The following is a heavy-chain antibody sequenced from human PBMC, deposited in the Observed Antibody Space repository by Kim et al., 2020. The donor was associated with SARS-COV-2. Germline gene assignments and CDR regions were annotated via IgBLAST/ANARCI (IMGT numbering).Heavy chain of an antibody. Sequence: SETLSLTCTVSGGSITYPSYHWGWIRQPPGKGLEWIGSVYYSGGTQYKSSLRSRLTISVDTSKNQFSLKLTSVTAADTAVYYCAKMFHAYEDWGQGALVAVSS. CDR2: VYYSGGT. CDR1: GGSITYPSYH. V-gene: IGHV4-39*07. D-gene: IGHD5-12*01. J-gene: IGHJ4*02. CDR3: AKMFHAYED.